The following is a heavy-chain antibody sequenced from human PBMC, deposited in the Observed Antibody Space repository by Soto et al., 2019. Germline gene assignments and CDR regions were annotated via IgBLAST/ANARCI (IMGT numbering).Heavy chain of an antibody. J-gene: IGHJ4*02. V-gene: IGHV1-69*13. CDR3: ARPAQYPNTWYSFDY. CDR1: GGTFSSYA. Sequence: GASVKVSCKASGGTFSSYAISWVRQAPGQGLEWMGGIIPIFGTANYAQKFQGRVTITADESTSTAYMELSSLRSEDTAVYYCARPAQYPNTWYSFDYWGQGTLVTVSS. D-gene: IGHD6-13*01. CDR2: IIPIFGTA.